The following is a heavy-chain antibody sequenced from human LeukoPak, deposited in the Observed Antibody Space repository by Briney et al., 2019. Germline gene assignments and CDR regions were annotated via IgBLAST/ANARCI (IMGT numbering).Heavy chain of an antibody. D-gene: IGHD6-13*01. CDR1: GFTFSSYA. V-gene: IGHV3-23*01. Sequence: GGSLRLSCAASGFTFSSYAMSWVRQAPGKGLEWVSDISGSGRGGSTHYADSVKGRFTISRDNSKNTLYLQMNSLRAEDTAVYYCARDLRGAAAGSHNWFDPWGQGTLVTVSS. J-gene: IGHJ5*02. CDR2: ISGSGRGGST. CDR3: ARDLRGAAAGSHNWFDP.